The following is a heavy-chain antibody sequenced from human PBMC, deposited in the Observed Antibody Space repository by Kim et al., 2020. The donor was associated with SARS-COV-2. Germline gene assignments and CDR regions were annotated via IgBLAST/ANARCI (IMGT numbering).Heavy chain of an antibody. CDR2: ISYDGSNK. Sequence: GGSLRLSCAASGFTFSSYAMHWVRQAPGKGLEWVAVISYDGSNKYYADSVKGRFTISRDNSKNTLYLQMNSLRAEDTAVYYCARDLGGIFGVVIDYYYYG. CDR3: ARDLGGIFGVVIDYYYYG. CDR1: GFTFSSYA. V-gene: IGHV3-30*04. D-gene: IGHD3-3*01. J-gene: IGHJ6*01.